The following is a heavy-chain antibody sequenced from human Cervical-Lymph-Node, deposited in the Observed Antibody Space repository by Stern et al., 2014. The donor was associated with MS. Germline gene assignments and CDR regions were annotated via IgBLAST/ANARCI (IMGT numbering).Heavy chain of an antibody. CDR3: ARSPSLWNGLDYYYYGLDV. CDR2: IHWNDDV. D-gene: IGHD1-1*01. CDR1: GFSLSTGGAA. Sequence: ESGPTLVKPTQTLTLTCTFSGFSLSTGGAAVGWIRQPPGKALEWLGLIHWNDDVRYSPSLKRRLTITKDTSKNQVVITLTNMHPVDTATYFCARSPSLWNGLDYYYYGLDVWGQGTTVTVSS. J-gene: IGHJ6*02. V-gene: IGHV2-5*01.